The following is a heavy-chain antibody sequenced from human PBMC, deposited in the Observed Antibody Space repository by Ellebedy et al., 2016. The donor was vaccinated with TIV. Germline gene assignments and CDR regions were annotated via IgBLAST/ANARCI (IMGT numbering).Heavy chain of an antibody. V-gene: IGHV3-64*04. CDR3: AKRATVTYGYYYYGMDV. CDR1: GFTFSSYA. J-gene: IGHJ6*02. Sequence: GGSLRLSXSASGFTFSSYAMHWVRQAPGKGLEYVSAISSNGGSTYYADSVKGRFTISRDNSKNTLYLQMNSLRAEDTAVYYCAKRATVTYGYYYYGMDVWGQGTTVTVSS. CDR2: ISSNGGST. D-gene: IGHD4-11*01.